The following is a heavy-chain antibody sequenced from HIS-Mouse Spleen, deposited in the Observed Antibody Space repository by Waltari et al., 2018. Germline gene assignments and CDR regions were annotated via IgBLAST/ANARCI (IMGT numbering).Heavy chain of an antibody. J-gene: IGHJ2*01. CDR3: ARDHGDSSSWYWYFDL. V-gene: IGHV3-53*01. CDR2: IYSGGST. CDR1: GFTVSSNY. Sequence: EVQLVEPGGGLIQPGGSLRLSCAASGFTVSSNYLSWVRQAPGKGLEWVSVIYSGGSTYYADSVKGRFTISRDNSKNTLYLQMNSLRAEDTAVYYCARDHGDSSSWYWYFDLWGRGTLVTVSS. D-gene: IGHD6-13*01.